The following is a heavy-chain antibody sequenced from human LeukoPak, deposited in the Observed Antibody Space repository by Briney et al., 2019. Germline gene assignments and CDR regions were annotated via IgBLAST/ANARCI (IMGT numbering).Heavy chain of an antibody. CDR2: IRYDGNNK. V-gene: IGHV3-30*02. CDR3: AKGHNRYMDV. CDR1: GFTFSSYG. J-gene: IGHJ6*03. D-gene: IGHD2/OR15-2a*01. Sequence: GGSLRLSCAASGFTFSSYGMHWVRQAPGKGLEWVAFIRYDGNNKYYADSVKGRFTISRDNSKNTLYLQMNSLRAEDTAVYYCAKGHNRYMDVWGKGTTVTISS.